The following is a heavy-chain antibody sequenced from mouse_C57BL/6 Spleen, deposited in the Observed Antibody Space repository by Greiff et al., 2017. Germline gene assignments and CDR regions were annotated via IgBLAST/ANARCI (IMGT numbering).Heavy chain of an antibody. CDR2: INPNYGTT. Sequence: VQLKESGPELVKPGASVKISCKASGYSFTDYNMNWVKQSNGKSLEWIGVINPNYGTTSYNQKFKGKATLTVDQSSSTAYMQLNSLTSEDSAVYYCARGLLANWASWFAYWGQGTLVTVSA. CDR1: GYSFTDYN. J-gene: IGHJ3*01. D-gene: IGHD4-1*01. V-gene: IGHV1-39*01. CDR3: ARGLLANWASWFAY.